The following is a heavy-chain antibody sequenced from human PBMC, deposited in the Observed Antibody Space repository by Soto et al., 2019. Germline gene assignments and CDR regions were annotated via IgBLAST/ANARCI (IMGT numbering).Heavy chain of an antibody. Sequence: PSETLSLTCTVSGVSIISSSYYWVLIRQPPGKGLEWIGSIYYSGSTYYNPSLKIRVTISVDTSKNQFSLKLSSVTAADTAVYYCARRYSSSFNWFDPWGQGTLVTVSS. J-gene: IGHJ5*02. V-gene: IGHV4-39*07. CDR2: IYYSGST. CDR1: GVSIISSSYY. D-gene: IGHD6-6*01. CDR3: ARRYSSSFNWFDP.